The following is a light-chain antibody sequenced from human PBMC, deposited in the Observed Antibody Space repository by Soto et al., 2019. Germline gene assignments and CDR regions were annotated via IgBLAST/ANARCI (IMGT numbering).Light chain of an antibody. CDR2: KVS. V-gene: IGKV2-30*01. J-gene: IGKJ5*01. CDR1: QSLVYSDGNTY. Sequence: DVVMTQSPVSLPVTLGQPASITCRSSQSLVYSDGNTYLNWFLLRPGQSPRRLIYKVSNRDSGVPDRSSGSGSGTDFTLQISRVEAEDIGIYYCMQNTHWPITFGQGTRLEIK. CDR3: MQNTHWPIT.